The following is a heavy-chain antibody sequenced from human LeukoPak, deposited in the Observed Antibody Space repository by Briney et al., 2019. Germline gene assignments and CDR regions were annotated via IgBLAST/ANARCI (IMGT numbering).Heavy chain of an antibody. Sequence: GGSLRLSCAASGFSFSTYWMHWVRQAPGKGLVWVSRINSDGSNRNYADSVKGRFTVSRDNAKNSLYLQMNSLRVEDTAVYYCARGKFDFDYWGQGTLVTVSS. CDR2: INSDGSNR. CDR3: ARGKFDFDY. CDR1: GFSFSTYW. D-gene: IGHD3-16*01. V-gene: IGHV3-74*01. J-gene: IGHJ4*02.